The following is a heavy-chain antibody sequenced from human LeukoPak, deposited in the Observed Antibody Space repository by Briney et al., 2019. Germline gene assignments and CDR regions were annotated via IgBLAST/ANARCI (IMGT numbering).Heavy chain of an antibody. CDR2: IIPIFGTA. CDR3: ATESLYGDYTHVDFDY. V-gene: IGHV1-69*06. D-gene: IGHD4-17*01. CDR1: GGTFSSYA. Sequence: ASVKVSCKASGGTFSSYAISWVRQAPGQGLEWMGGIIPIFGTANYAQKFQGRVTMTEDTSTDTAYMELSSLRSEDTAVYYCATESLYGDYTHVDFDYWGQGTLVTVSS. J-gene: IGHJ4*02.